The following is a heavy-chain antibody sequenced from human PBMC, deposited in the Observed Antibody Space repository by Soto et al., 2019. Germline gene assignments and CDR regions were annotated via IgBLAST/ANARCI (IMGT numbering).Heavy chain of an antibody. J-gene: IGHJ6*02. Sequence: GGSLRLSCAASGFTFSSYSMNWVRQAPGKGLEWVSSISSSSSYIYYADSVKGRFTISRDNAKNSLYLQMNSLRAEDTAVYYCARGGVVIRLIYYYYGMDVWGQGTLVTV. D-gene: IGHD3-3*01. CDR2: ISSSSSYI. CDR1: GFTFSSYS. V-gene: IGHV3-21*01. CDR3: ARGGVVIRLIYYYYGMDV.